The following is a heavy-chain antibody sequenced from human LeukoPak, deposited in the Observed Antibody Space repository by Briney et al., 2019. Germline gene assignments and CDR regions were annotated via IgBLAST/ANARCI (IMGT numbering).Heavy chain of an antibody. Sequence: GGSLRLSCAASGFTFSSYSMNWVRQAPGKGLEWVSSISSSSSYIYYADSVKGRFTISRDNAKNSLYLQMNSLRAEDTAVYYCASAIVVVISDAFDIWGQGTMVIVSS. CDR2: ISSSSSYI. CDR1: GFTFSSYS. D-gene: IGHD3-22*01. V-gene: IGHV3-21*01. J-gene: IGHJ3*02. CDR3: ASAIVVVISDAFDI.